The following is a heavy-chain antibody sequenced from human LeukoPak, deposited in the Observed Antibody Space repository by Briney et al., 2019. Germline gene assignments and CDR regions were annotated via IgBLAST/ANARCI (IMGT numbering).Heavy chain of an antibody. D-gene: IGHD6-13*01. J-gene: IGHJ6*04. Sequence: ASVKVSCKASGYTFTGYYMHWVRQAPGQGLERMGWINPNSGGTNYAQKFQGWVTMTRDTSISTAYMELSRLRSDDTAVYYCARGGSSWPRTYYYYYGMDVWGKGTTVTVSS. CDR2: INPNSGGT. CDR3: ARGGSSWPRTYYYYYGMDV. V-gene: IGHV1-2*04. CDR1: GYTFTGYY.